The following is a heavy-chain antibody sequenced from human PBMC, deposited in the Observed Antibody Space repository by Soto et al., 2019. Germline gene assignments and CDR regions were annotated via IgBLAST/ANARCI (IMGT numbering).Heavy chain of an antibody. J-gene: IGHJ4*02. Sequence: LSCAASGFTFSSYPMHWVRQAPGKGLEWVALISYDGSNKYYADSVKGRFTISRDNSKNTLYLQMNSLRAEDTAVYYCARDSGRRIQLWHNSGFDYWGQGTLVTVSS. V-gene: IGHV3-30-3*01. CDR1: GFTFSSYP. D-gene: IGHD5-18*01. CDR3: ARDSGRRIQLWHNSGFDY. CDR2: ISYDGSNK.